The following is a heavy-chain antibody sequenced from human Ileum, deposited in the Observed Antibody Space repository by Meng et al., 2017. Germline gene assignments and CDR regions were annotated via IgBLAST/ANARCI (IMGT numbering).Heavy chain of an antibody. CDR2: FIGNGFTT. CDR3: ARIGVGPNVGADCSYP. Sequence: GGSLRPPFEAPDFTFCSYAMNWFRLAPGRGLEWVSAFIGNGFTTYYADSLKGRFTVSRDNSKNTLYLQMNSLRADDTALYFCARIGVGPNVGADCSYPWGQGTLVTVSS. D-gene: IGHD2-8*01. V-gene: IGHV3-23*01. J-gene: IGHJ5*02. CDR1: DFTFCSYA.